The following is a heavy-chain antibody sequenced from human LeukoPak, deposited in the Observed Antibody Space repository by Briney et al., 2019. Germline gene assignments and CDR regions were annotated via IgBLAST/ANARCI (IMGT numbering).Heavy chain of an antibody. CDR3: AGGGSWFDY. CDR1: GGSISSYY. Sequence: PSETLSLTCTVSGGSISSYYWSWIRQPPGKGLVWIGYFYYSGSTNYNPSLKRRVPISVDTSKNQFSLKLRTVTAGDAAGYACAGGGSWFDYWGQGTLVTVSS. CDR2: FYYSGST. J-gene: IGHJ4*02. V-gene: IGHV4-59*01. D-gene: IGHD6-13*01.